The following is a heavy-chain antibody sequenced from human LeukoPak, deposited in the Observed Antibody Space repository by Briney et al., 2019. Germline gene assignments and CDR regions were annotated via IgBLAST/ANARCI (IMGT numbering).Heavy chain of an antibody. CDR1: GYSFTSYW. CDR3: ARFRRCSSTCCYFNWFDP. CDR2: IYPGDSDT. D-gene: IGHD2-2*01. V-gene: IGHV5-51*01. J-gene: IGHJ5*02. Sequence: GESLEISCKGSGYSFTSYWIGWVRQMPGKGLEWMGIIYPGDSDTRYSPSFQGQVTISADKSISTAYLQWSSLKASDTAMYYCARFRRCSSTCCYFNWFDPWGQGTLVTVSS.